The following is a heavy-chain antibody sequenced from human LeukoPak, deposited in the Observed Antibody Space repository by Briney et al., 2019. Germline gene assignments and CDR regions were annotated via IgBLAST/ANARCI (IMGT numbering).Heavy chain of an antibody. D-gene: IGHD2-15*01. CDR2: INGDESST. J-gene: IGHJ4*02. CDR1: GFTFSSYY. Sequence: GGSLRLPCAASGFTFSSYYMHWVRQVPGKGLVWVSRINGDESSTTYADSVKGRFTISRDNAKNTLYLQMNTLRAEDTAVYYCARVRDCGGGSCFSYLDYWGQGTLVTVSS. V-gene: IGHV3-74*01. CDR3: ARVRDCGGGSCFSYLDY.